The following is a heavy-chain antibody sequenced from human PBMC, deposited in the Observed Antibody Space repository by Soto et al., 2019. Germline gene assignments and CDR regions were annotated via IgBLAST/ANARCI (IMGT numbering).Heavy chain of an antibody. Sequence: PSETLSLTCTVSGGSISSYYWSWIRQPPGKGLEWIGYIYYSGSTNYNPSLKSRVTISVDTSKNQFSLKLSSVTAADTAVYYCARAAGYYDSSGYLDYWGQGTLVTVSS. CDR1: GGSISSYY. CDR3: ARAAGYYDSSGYLDY. V-gene: IGHV4-59*01. D-gene: IGHD3-22*01. J-gene: IGHJ4*02. CDR2: IYYSGST.